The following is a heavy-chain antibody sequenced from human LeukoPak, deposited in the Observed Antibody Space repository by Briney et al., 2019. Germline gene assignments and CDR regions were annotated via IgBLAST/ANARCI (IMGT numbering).Heavy chain of an antibody. CDR2: IIPIFGTA. D-gene: IGHD3-3*01. CDR1: GGTFISYA. CDR3: ARGGGGTIFGVVINPFDY. Sequence: ASVKVSCKASGGTFISYAISWVRQAAGRGLEWVGGIIPIFGTANYAQKFQGRVTITTDESTSATHLEPRSLRSEDTAVYSCARGGGGTIFGVVINPFDYWGQGTLVTVSS. V-gene: IGHV1-69*05. J-gene: IGHJ4*02.